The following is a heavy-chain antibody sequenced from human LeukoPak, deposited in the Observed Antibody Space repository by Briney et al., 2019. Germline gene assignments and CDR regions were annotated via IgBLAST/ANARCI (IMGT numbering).Heavy chain of an antibody. V-gene: IGHV4-34*01. J-gene: IGHJ4*02. Sequence: GSLRLSCAASGFTFSSSVMSWVRQAPGKGLEWIGHIKNGGSPNYNPPLKSRVTISLDTSKNQFSLTVSSVTAADTAVYYCARLTWITDYWGQGTLVTVSS. CDR1: GFTFSSSV. CDR3: ARLTWITDY. D-gene: IGHD5-12*01. CDR2: IKNGGSP.